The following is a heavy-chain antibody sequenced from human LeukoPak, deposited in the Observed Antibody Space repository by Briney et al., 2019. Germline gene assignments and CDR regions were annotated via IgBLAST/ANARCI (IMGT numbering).Heavy chain of an antibody. CDR2: FDPEDGET. V-gene: IGHV1-24*01. CDR1: GYTFTGYY. CDR3: ATPSVSGQEGYYYGMDV. Sequence: ASVKVSCKASGYTFTGYYMHWVRQAPGKGLEWMGGFDPEDGETIYAQKFQGRVTMTEDTSTDTAYMELSSLRSEDTAVYYCATPSVSGQEGYYYGMDVWGQGTTVTVSS. J-gene: IGHJ6*02. D-gene: IGHD4-23*01.